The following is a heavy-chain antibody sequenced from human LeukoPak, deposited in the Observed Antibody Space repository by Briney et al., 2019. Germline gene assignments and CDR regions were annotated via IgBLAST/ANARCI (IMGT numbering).Heavy chain of an antibody. Sequence: ASVKVSCKVSGYTLTELSMHWVRQAPGKGLEWMGGFDPEDGETIYAQKFQGRVTITRNTSISTAYMELRSLRSDDTAVYYCATVSSLLWFGELSYARTRSDIMDVWGQGTTVTVSS. D-gene: IGHD3-10*01. CDR1: GYTLTELS. J-gene: IGHJ6*02. CDR2: FDPEDGET. CDR3: ATVSSLLWFGELSYARTRSDIMDV. V-gene: IGHV1-24*01.